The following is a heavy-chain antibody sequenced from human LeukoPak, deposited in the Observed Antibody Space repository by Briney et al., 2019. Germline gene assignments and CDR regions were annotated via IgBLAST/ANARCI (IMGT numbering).Heavy chain of an antibody. D-gene: IGHD3-16*01. Sequence: PSETLSLTCTVSGGSISSYYWSWIRQPPGKGLEWIGYIYYSGSTNYNPSLKSRVTMSLDTSKNQFSLNLSSVTAADTPVYYCARSGGSGFHLDYWGQGTLVTVSS. J-gene: IGHJ4*02. CDR3: ARSGGSGFHLDY. CDR1: GGSISSYY. V-gene: IGHV4-59*12. CDR2: IYYSGST.